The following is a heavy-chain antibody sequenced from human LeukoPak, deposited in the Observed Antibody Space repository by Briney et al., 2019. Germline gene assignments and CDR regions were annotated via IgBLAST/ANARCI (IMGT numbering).Heavy chain of an antibody. J-gene: IGHJ3*01. CDR3: AKGGGRPLDDAFDV. Sequence: PGGSLRLSCAVSGFTFSSYAVTWVRQAPGKGLEWVSAISGSGGSTYYADSVKGRFTISRDNARNTLHLQLNSLRAEDTAVYYCAKGGGRPLDDAFDVWGQGTMVTVSS. CDR1: GFTFSSYA. V-gene: IGHV3-23*01. CDR2: ISGSGGST.